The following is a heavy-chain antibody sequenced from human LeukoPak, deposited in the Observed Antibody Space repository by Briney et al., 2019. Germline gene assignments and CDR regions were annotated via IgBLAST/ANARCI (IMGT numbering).Heavy chain of an antibody. CDR1: GYTFTSYY. D-gene: IGHD3-10*01. J-gene: IGHJ6*03. CDR3: AREGYGSAGVYYYMDV. V-gene: IGHV1-46*01. Sequence: ASVKVSCKASGYTFTSYYMHWVRQAPGQGLEWMGIINPSGGSTSYAQKFQGRVTMTRNTSINTAYMELSSLRSEDTAVYYCAREGYGSAGVYYYMDVWGKGTTVTISS. CDR2: INPSGGST.